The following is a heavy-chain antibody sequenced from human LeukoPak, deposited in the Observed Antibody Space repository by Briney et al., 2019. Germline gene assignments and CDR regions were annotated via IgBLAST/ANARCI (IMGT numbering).Heavy chain of an antibody. CDR2: ISYSGGTT. D-gene: IGHD3-3*01. V-gene: IGHV3-23*01. CDR1: GFTFSSYA. Sequence: GGALRLSCAASGFTFSSYAMSWVRQAPGKGLEWVSAISYSGGTTYYTDSVRGRFTISRDNSKNTLYLQLNSLKTENTAVYYCAKAFCSEKQCTLDSWGQGTLVSVSS. J-gene: IGHJ4*02. CDR3: AKAFCSEKQCTLDS.